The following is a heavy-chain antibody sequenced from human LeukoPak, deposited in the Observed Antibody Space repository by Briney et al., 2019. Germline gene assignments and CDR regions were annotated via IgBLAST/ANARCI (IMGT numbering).Heavy chain of an antibody. CDR3: ARGNSVYGGYDY. Sequence: SETLSLTCAVSGGSIGSGGYSWSWIRQPPGKGLEWIGDIYHNVNTYYNPSLKSRVTISVDTSKNQFSLKLTSVTAADTAVYYCARGNSVYGGYDYWGQGTLVTVSS. CDR2: IYHNVNT. V-gene: IGHV4-30-2*01. J-gene: IGHJ4*02. CDR1: GGSIGSGGYS. D-gene: IGHD5-12*01.